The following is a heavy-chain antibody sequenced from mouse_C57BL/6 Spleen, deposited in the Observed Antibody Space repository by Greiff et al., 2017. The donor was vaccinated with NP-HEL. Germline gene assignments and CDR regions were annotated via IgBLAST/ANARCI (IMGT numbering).Heavy chain of an antibody. CDR2: IYPGDGDT. CDR1: GYAFSSSW. V-gene: IGHV1-82*01. D-gene: IGHD2-3*01. CDR3: APYDGYPWFAY. J-gene: IGHJ3*01. Sequence: QVQLKQSGPELVKPGASVKISCKASGYAFSSSWMNWVKQRPGKGLEWIGRIYPGDGDTNYNGKFKGKATLTADKSSSTAYMQLSSLTSEDSAVYFCAPYDGYPWFAYWGQGTLVTVSA.